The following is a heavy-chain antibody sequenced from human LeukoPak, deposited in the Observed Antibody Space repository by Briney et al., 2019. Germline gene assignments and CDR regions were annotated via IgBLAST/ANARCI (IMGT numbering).Heavy chain of an antibody. CDR3: AWGDAYCSGDCFSD. CDR1: GFTFSDLN. V-gene: IGHV3-72*01. CDR2: PRSKVNSYTT. Sequence: PGGSLRLSCAASGFTFSDLNMFWIRQAPGKGLEWIGRPRSKVNSYTTDYAASVRERFTISRDELKSSVFLQMNSLKAEDTAVYYCAWGDAYCSGDCFSDWGQGTLVTVSA. J-gene: IGHJ4*02. D-gene: IGHD2-21*02.